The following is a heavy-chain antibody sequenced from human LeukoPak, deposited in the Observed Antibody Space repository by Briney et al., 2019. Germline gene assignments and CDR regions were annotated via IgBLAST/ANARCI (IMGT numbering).Heavy chain of an antibody. Sequence: PGGSLRLSCAASGFTFSSYWMSWVRQAPGKGLEWVANIKQDGSEKYYVDSVKGRFTISRDNAKNSLYLQMNSLRAEDTAVYYCARDRVKAVAGAFDYWGQGTLVTVSS. V-gene: IGHV3-7*01. CDR2: IKQDGSEK. CDR3: ARDRVKAVAGAFDY. CDR1: GFTFSSYW. D-gene: IGHD6-19*01. J-gene: IGHJ4*02.